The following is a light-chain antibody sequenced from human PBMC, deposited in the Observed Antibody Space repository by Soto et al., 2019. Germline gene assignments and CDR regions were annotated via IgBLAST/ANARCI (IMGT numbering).Light chain of an antibody. CDR1: QSVRSN. J-gene: IGKJ4*01. Sequence: EIVMTQSPGTLSLSPGERATLSCRASQSVRSNLAWYQQKPGQAPRLLIYGASTRATGIPARFSGSGSGTEVTLTISSLQSEDFAVYYCQEYNNWPLAFGGGTKVEI. CDR2: GAS. CDR3: QEYNNWPLA. V-gene: IGKV3-15*01.